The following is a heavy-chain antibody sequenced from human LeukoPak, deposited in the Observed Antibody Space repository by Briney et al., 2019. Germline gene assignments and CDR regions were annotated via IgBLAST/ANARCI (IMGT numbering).Heavy chain of an antibody. CDR3: ARHWLGYCSGGSCYQAGQDSETNNWFDP. V-gene: IGHV4-34*01. D-gene: IGHD2-15*01. J-gene: IGHJ5*02. Sequence: SETLSLTCAVYGGSFSGYYWSWIRQPPGKGLEWIGEINHSGSTNYNPSLKSRVTISVDTSKNQFSLKLSSVTAADTAVYYCARHWLGYCSGGSCYQAGQDSETNNWFDPWGQGTLVTVSS. CDR1: GGSFSGYY. CDR2: INHSGST.